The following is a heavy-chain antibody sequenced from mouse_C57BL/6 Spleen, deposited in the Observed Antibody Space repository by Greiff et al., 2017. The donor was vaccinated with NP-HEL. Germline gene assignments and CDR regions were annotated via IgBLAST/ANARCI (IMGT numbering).Heavy chain of an antibody. CDR1: GYTFTSYW. D-gene: IGHD1-1*01. Sequence: QVQLKQPGAELVMPGASVKLSCKASGYTFTSYWMHWVKQRPGQGLEWIGEIDPSDSYTNYNQKFKGKSTLTVDKSSSTAYMQLSSLTSEDSAVYYCARSFTTVVATGYFDVWGTGTTVTVSS. CDR3: ARSFTTVVATGYFDV. CDR2: IDPSDSYT. V-gene: IGHV1-69*01. J-gene: IGHJ1*03.